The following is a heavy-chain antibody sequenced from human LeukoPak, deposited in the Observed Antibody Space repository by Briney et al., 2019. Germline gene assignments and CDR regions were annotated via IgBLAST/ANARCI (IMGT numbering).Heavy chain of an antibody. CDR3: ARLVRETTIGGRFDY. CDR1: GGSFSGYY. J-gene: IGHJ4*02. V-gene: IGHV4-34*01. CDR2: IYHSGST. D-gene: IGHD3-16*01. Sequence: SETLSLTCAVYGGSFSGYYWSWIRQPPGKGLEWIGSIYHSGSTYYNPSLKNRVTISVDTSKNQFSLKLSSVTAADTAVYYCARLVRETTIGGRFDYWGQGTLVTVSS.